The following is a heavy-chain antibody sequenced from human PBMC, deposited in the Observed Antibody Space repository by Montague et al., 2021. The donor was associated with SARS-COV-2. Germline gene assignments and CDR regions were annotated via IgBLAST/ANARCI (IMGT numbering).Heavy chain of an antibody. CDR2: IKQDGSEK. CDR1: GFTFSTFW. D-gene: IGHD3-16*01. V-gene: IGHV3-7*05. J-gene: IGHJ6*02. CDR3: ARDQFRGDDYYYYGMDV. Sequence: SLRLSCAASGFTFSTFWMTWVRQVPGKGLEWVANIKQDGSEKYYLDSVKGRFTISRDNAKNSLYLQLASPRAEDTAVYYCARDQFRGDDYYYYGMDVWGQGTTVTVSS.